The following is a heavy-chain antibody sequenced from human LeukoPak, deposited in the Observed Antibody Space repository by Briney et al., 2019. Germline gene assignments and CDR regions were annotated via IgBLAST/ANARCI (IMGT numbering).Heavy chain of an antibody. Sequence: PGGSLRLSCAASGFTFSSYAMHWVRQAPGKGLEWVAVISYDGSNKYYADSVKGRFTISRDNSKNTLYLQMNSLRAEDTAVYYCARDSSSWEDYLFDYWGQGTLVTVSS. CDR1: GFTFSSYA. CDR3: ARDSSSWEDYLFDY. V-gene: IGHV3-30-3*01. J-gene: IGHJ4*02. CDR2: ISYDGSNK. D-gene: IGHD6-13*01.